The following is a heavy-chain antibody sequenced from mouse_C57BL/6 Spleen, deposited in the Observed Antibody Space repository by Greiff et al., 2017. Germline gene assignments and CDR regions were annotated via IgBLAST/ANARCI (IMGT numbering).Heavy chain of an antibody. CDR2: INPGSGGT. D-gene: IGHD4-1*01. CDR1: GYAFTNYL. CDR3: ARHWDGAY. Sequence: QVQLQQSGAELVRPGTSVKVSCKASGYAFTNYLIEWVKQRPGQGLEWIGVINPGSGGTNYNEKFKGKATLTADKSSSTAYMQLSSLTSEDSAVYFCARHWDGAYWGQGTLVTVAA. J-gene: IGHJ3*01. V-gene: IGHV1-54*01.